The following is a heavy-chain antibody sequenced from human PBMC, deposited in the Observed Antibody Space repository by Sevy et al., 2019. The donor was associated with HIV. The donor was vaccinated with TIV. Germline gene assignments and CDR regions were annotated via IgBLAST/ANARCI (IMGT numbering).Heavy chain of an antibody. CDR3: ARGTAQGYCSGGSCFTDY. D-gene: IGHD2-15*01. CDR1: GFTFGSYW. J-gene: IGHJ4*02. CDR2: INSDGSGT. V-gene: IGHV3-74*01. Sequence: GGSLRLSCPASGFTFGSYWMHWVRQAPGKGLVWVSRINSDGSGTSYADSVKGRFTISRDNAKNTLYLQMNSLRAEDTAVYYCARGTAQGYCSGGSCFTDYWGQGTLVTVSS.